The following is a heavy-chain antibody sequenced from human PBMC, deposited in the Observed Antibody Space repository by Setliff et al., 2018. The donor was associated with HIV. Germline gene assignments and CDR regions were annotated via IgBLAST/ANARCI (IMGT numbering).Heavy chain of an antibody. D-gene: IGHD3-10*02. J-gene: IGHJ6*03. CDR3: ARIVRPSYYYYYYMDV. Sequence: AASVKVSCKASGGTFSSYAISWVRQAPGQGLEWMGGIIPIFNTANYAQKFQGRVTITADESTSTAYMELSSLRSEDTAVYYCARIVRPSYYYYYYMDVWGKGTTVTVS. CDR1: GGTFSSYA. CDR2: IIPIFNTA. V-gene: IGHV1-69*13.